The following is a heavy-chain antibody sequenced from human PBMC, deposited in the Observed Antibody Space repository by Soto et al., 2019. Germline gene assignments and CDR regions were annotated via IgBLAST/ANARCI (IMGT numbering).Heavy chain of an antibody. CDR1: GGSVNSGGYY. J-gene: IGHJ3*02. Sequence: SETLSLTCNVSGGSVNSGGYYWSWLRQHPGKGLEWIGYIHHTGTTNNNPSLRSRVTISIDTSKNQFSLELNSVTAADTAVYYCAIGLRYFDWLLGALDIWSQGTMVTVSS. CDR3: AIGLRYFDWLLGALDI. CDR2: IHHTGTT. V-gene: IGHV4-31*03. D-gene: IGHD3-9*01.